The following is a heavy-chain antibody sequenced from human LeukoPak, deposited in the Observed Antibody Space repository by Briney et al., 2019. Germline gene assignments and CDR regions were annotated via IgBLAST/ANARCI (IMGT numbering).Heavy chain of an antibody. Sequence: PSETLSLTCAASGNSFSNTYYWGWFRQPPGKELEWIGSIYNSGSNHYNPSLKIRITISVDTSKNQFSLKLSSVTAADTAVYYCARKSRNNYFENWDEGTPFTVSS. CDR1: GNSFSNTYY. J-gene: IGHJ4*02. D-gene: IGHD2/OR15-2a*01. CDR2: IYNSGSN. V-gene: IGHV4-38-2*01. CDR3: ARKSRNNYFEN.